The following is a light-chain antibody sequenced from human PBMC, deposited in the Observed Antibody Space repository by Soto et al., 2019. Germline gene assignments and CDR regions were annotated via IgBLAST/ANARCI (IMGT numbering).Light chain of an antibody. Sequence: QSVLTQPRSVSGSPGQSVTISCTGTNSDVGTYNYVSWYQQHPGKAPKLIIYDVTKRPSGVPDRFSGSKSGNTASLIISGLQAADEAEYYCCCCSYAGSSSFRELFGGGTKLTVL. CDR1: NSDVGTYNY. CDR2: DVT. V-gene: IGLV2-11*01. CDR3: CSYAGSSSFREL. J-gene: IGLJ2*01.